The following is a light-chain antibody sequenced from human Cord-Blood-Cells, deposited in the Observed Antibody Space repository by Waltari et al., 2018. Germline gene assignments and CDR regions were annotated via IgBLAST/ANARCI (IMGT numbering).Light chain of an antibody. CDR3: QQSYSTRLT. J-gene: IGKJ4*01. CDR2: AAS. V-gene: IGKV1-39*01. CDR1: QSISSY. Sequence: DIQMTQSPSSMSASVGDRVTITCRASQSISSYLNWYQQKPGKAPKLLIYAASSLQSGVPSWFSGSGSGTDFTLTISSLQPEDFATYYCQQSYSTRLTFGGGTKVEIK.